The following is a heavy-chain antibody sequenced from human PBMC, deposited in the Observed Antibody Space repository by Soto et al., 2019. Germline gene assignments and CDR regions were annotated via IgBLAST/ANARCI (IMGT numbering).Heavy chain of an antibody. Sequence: GVSLRLSCAASGFTFSSYAMSWVRQAPGKGLEWVSAISGSGGSTYYADSVKGRFTISRDNSKNTLYLQMNSLRAEDTAVYYCAKRGRRSGANYSYYGMDVWGQGTTVTVSS. CDR1: GFTFSSYA. D-gene: IGHD3-10*01. CDR3: AKRGRRSGANYSYYGMDV. CDR2: ISGSGGST. J-gene: IGHJ6*02. V-gene: IGHV3-23*01.